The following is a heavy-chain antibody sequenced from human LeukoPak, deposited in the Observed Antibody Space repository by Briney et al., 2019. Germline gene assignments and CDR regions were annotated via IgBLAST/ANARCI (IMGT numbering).Heavy chain of an antibody. D-gene: IGHD1-26*01. V-gene: IGHV4-34*01. J-gene: IGHJ2*01. CDR3: ASGWDHWYFDL. Sequence: SETLSLTCTVSGGSISSYYWSWIRQPPGKGLEWIGEINHSGSTNYNPSLKSRVTISVDTSKNQFSLKLSSVTAADTAVYYCASGWDHWYFDLWGRGTLVTVSS. CDR2: INHSGST. CDR1: GGSISSYY.